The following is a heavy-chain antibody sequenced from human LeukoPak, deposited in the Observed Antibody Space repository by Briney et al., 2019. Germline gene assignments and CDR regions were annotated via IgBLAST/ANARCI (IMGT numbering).Heavy chain of an antibody. J-gene: IGHJ4*02. CDR3: VRLGSGY. D-gene: IGHD3-10*01. V-gene: IGHV3-74*01. Sequence: GGSLRLSCAASGFVFRNYWMYWVRQVPGKGLVWVSRINSDGSFTHNVDSVKGRFSISRDNSKNTLYLHMTSLKVEDTAVYYCVRLGSGYWGQGALVTVSS. CDR2: INSDGSFT. CDR1: GFVFRNYW.